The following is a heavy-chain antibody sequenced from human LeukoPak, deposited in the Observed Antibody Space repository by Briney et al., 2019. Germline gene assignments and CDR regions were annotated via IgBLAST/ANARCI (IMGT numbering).Heavy chain of an antibody. CDR1: GYTFTIYG. Sequence: ASVTVSFTSSGYTFTIYGISWVRQAPGQGLEWMGWISAYNGNTNYAQKLQGRVTMTTDTSTSTAYMELRSLRSDDTAVYYCARDGEYGSGSYYTEFDYWGQGTLVTVSS. CDR2: ISAYNGNT. D-gene: IGHD3-10*01. J-gene: IGHJ4*02. CDR3: ARDGEYGSGSYYTEFDY. V-gene: IGHV1-18*01.